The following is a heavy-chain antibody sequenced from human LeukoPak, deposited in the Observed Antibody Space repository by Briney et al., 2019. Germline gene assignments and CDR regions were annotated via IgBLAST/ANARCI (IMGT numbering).Heavy chain of an antibody. J-gene: IGHJ4*02. CDR2: IYYSGST. CDR1: GGSISSSSYY. V-gene: IGHV4-39*01. D-gene: IGHD3-9*01. CDR3: ARGITADILTGYYGSLLDY. Sequence: PSETLSLTCTVSGGSISSSSYYWGWIRQPPGKGLEWIGSIYYSGSTYYNPSLKSRVTISVDTSKNQFSLKLSSVTAADTAVYYCARGITADILTGYYGSLLDYWGQGTLVTVSS.